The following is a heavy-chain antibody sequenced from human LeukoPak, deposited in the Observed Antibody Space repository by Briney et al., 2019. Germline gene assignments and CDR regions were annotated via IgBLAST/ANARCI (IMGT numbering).Heavy chain of an antibody. V-gene: IGHV4-39*01. CDR3: ASLPVVVTAPLDY. J-gene: IGHJ4*02. Sequence: PSETLSLTCTVSGGSISSSSYYWGWIRQPPGKGLEWIGSIYYSGSTYYNPSLKSRVTISVDTSKNQFSLKLSSVTAADTAVYYCASLPVVVTAPLDYWGQGTLVTVSS. D-gene: IGHD2-21*02. CDR1: GGSISSSSYY. CDR2: IYYSGST.